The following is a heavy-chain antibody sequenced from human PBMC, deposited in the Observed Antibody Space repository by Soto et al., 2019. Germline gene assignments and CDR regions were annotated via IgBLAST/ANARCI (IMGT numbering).Heavy chain of an antibody. CDR3: ARDLLRMIVVRDRFDI. V-gene: IGHV3-48*02. CDR2: ISSSSSTI. J-gene: IGHJ3*02. D-gene: IGHD3-22*01. CDR1: GFTFSSYS. Sequence: GGSLRFSCAASGFTFSSYSMNWVRQAPGKGLEWVSYISSSSSTIYYADSVKGRFTISRDNAKNSLYLQMNSLRDEDTAVYYCARDLLRMIVVRDRFDIWGQGTMVTVSS.